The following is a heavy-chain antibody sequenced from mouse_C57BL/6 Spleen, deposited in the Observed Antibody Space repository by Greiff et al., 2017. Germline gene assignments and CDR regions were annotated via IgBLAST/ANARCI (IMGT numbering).Heavy chain of an antibody. D-gene: IGHD2-1*01. Sequence: VQLQQSGPELVKPGASVKMSCKASGYTFTDYNMHWVKQSHGKSLEWIGYINPNNGGTSYNQKFKGKATLTVNKSSSTAYMELRSLTSEDSAVYYCARRGYYGNPWFAYWGQGTLVTVSA. CDR3: ARRGYYGNPWFAY. CDR2: INPNNGGT. V-gene: IGHV1-22*01. CDR1: GYTFTDYN. J-gene: IGHJ3*01.